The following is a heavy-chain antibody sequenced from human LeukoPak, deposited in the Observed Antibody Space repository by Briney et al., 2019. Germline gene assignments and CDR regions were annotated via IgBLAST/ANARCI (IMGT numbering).Heavy chain of an antibody. D-gene: IGHD6-19*01. V-gene: IGHV4-34*01. CDR3: ARVGYSSGWYHLNWFDP. CDR2: INHSGST. J-gene: IGHJ5*02. Sequence: PSETLSLTCAVYGGSFSGYYWSWIRQPPGKGLEWIGEINHSGSTNYNPSLKSRVTISVDTSKNQFSLELSSVTAADTAVYYCARVGYSSGWYHLNWFDPWGQGTLVTVSS. CDR1: GGSFSGYY.